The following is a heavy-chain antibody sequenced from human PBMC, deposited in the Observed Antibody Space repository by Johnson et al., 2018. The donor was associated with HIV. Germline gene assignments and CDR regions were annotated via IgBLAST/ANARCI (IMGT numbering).Heavy chain of an antibody. V-gene: IGHV3-30*03. CDR3: AVLCSGCAHAFDI. CDR2: ISFAGNNK. CDR1: GFTFSNFG. Sequence: VQLMESGGGLVKPGGSLRLSCAASGFTFSNFGFHWVRQAPGKGLEWVAAISFAGNNKYYADSVKGRFTISMDNAKNSLYLQMNSLRVEDRAVYYCAVLCSGCAHAFDIWGRGTMVTVSS. D-gene: IGHD3-16*01. J-gene: IGHJ3*02.